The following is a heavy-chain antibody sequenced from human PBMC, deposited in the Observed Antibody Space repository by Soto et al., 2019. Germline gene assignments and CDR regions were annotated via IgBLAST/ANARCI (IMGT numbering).Heavy chain of an antibody. Sequence: GGSLRLSCAASGFTFSSYWMSWVRQAPGKGLEWVANIKQDGSEKYYVDSVKGRFTISRDNAKNSLYLQMNSLRAEDTAVYYCARDRSPFGVVTKYYYYYYMDVWGKGTTVTVSS. J-gene: IGHJ6*03. V-gene: IGHV3-7*01. CDR1: GFTFSSYW. D-gene: IGHD3-3*01. CDR3: ARDRSPFGVVTKYYYYYYMDV. CDR2: IKQDGSEK.